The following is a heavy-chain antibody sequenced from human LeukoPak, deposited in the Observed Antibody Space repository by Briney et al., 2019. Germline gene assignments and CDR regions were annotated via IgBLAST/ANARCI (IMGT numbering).Heavy chain of an antibody. Sequence: SGPTLVKPTQTLTLTCTFSGFSLSTSGVGVGWIRQPPGKALEWLALIYWDDDKRYSPSLKSRVTITKDTSKNQVVLTMTNKDPGDTATYYCAHRQRQLGLYCFAYWGQGTLVTVSS. CDR2: IYWDDDK. CDR3: AHRQRQLGLYCFAY. V-gene: IGHV2-5*02. J-gene: IGHJ4*02. CDR1: GFSLSTSGVG. D-gene: IGHD6-25*01.